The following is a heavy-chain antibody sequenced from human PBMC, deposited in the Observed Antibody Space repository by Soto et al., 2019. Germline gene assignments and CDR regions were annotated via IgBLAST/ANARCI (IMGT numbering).Heavy chain of an antibody. CDR3: ATKTDSIPSGGDV. CDR1: GFAVRHNY. Sequence: EVQLVESGGGLVQPGGSLRLSCTASGFAVRHNYMTWVRQAPGKGLEWVSLMYSGGDTAYAVSVKGRFTIYRHTSQNTLYLQMNSLWVEDSAIYYCATKTDSIPSGGDVWGNGTAVTVSS. J-gene: IGHJ6*04. V-gene: IGHV3-53*04. D-gene: IGHD3-10*01. CDR2: MYSGGDT.